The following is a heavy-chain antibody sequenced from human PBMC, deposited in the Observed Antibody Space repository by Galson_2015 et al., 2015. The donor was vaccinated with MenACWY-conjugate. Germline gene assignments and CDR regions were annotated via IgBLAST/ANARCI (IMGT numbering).Heavy chain of an antibody. Sequence: SLRLSCAASGFTFSSYSMNWVRQAPGKGLEWVSSISSSSSYIYYADSVKGRFTISRDNAKNSLYLQMNSLRAEDTAVYYCASSDYGGTTFDYWGQGTLVTVSS. CDR1: GFTFSSYS. V-gene: IGHV3-21*01. CDR2: ISSSSSYI. J-gene: IGHJ4*02. D-gene: IGHD4-23*01. CDR3: ASSDYGGTTFDY.